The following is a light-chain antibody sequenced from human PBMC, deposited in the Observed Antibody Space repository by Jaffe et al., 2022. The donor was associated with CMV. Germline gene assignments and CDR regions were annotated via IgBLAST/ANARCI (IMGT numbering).Light chain of an antibody. V-gene: IGKV3-11*01. CDR2: DVS. CDR3: QQRYNGLT. Sequence: ETVLTQSPATLSLSPGEGATLSCRASQSVSSYLAWFQQKPDQAPRLLIYDVSNRATGIPARFSGSGSGTDFTLTISSLEPEDFAVYYCQQRYNGLTFGGGTKVEIK. CDR1: QSVSSY. J-gene: IGKJ4*01.